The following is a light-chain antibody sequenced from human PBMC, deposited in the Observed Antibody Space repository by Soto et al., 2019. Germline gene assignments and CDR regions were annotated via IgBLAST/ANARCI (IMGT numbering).Light chain of an antibody. J-gene: IGLJ2*01. Sequence: QSALTQSASVSGSPGQSITISCIGTSSDVGGYNYVSWYQQHPGKAPKLMIYDVSNRPSGVSNRFSGSKSGNTASLTISGLQAEDEADYYCSSYTSSSTYVIFGGGTKLTVL. CDR3: SSYTSSSTYVI. V-gene: IGLV2-14*01. CDR1: SSDVGGYNY. CDR2: DVS.